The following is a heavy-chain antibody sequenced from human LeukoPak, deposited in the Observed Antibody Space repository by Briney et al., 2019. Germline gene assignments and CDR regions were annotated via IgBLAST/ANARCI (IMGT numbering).Heavy chain of an antibody. Sequence: SETLSLTCPVSGGSISSYYWSWIRQPPGKGLERIGYIYYSGSTNYNPSLKSRVTISVDTSKNQFSLKLSSVTAADTAVYYCARSSSGYYYADDAFDIWGQGTMVTVSS. CDR1: GGSISSYY. J-gene: IGHJ3*02. CDR2: IYYSGST. D-gene: IGHD3-22*01. CDR3: ARSSSGYYYADDAFDI. V-gene: IGHV4-59*01.